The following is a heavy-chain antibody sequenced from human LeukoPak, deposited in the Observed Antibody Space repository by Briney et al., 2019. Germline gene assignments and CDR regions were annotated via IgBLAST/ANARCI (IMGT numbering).Heavy chain of an antibody. CDR2: IYHSGST. V-gene: IGHV4-30-2*01. CDR3: ARNLWFGESSGPDY. D-gene: IGHD3-10*01. J-gene: IGHJ4*02. CDR1: SGSISSGAYY. Sequence: SETLSLTCTVSSGSISSGAYYWNWIRQPPGKGLEWIGNIYHSGSTYYNPSLKSRVTISVDTSKNQFSLKLSSVTAADTAVYYCARNLWFGESSGPDYWGQGTLVTVSS.